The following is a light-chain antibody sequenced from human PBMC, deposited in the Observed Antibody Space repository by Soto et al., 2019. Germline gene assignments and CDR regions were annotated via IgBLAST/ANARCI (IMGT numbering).Light chain of an antibody. CDR1: QSISSY. CDR2: AAS. Sequence: DIQMTQSPSSLSASVGERVTITCRASQSISSYLNWYQQKRGKAPKVXIYAASSLQSGVPSRFSGSGAGTDCTRTISSLQPEDVATYYCQQSYSTPITFGQGTRLEIK. V-gene: IGKV1-39*01. CDR3: QQSYSTPIT. J-gene: IGKJ5*01.